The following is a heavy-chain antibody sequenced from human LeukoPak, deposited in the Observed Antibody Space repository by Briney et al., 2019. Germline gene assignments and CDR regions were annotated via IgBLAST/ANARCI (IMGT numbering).Heavy chain of an antibody. J-gene: IGHJ6*02. CDR3: ARDAEDGMDV. Sequence: SETLSLTCTVSGGSISSYYWGWIRQLPGKGLEWIGYIYYSGSTNYNPSLKSRVTISVDTSKNQFSLKLSSVTAADTAVYYCARDAEDGMDVWGQGTTVTVSS. V-gene: IGHV4-59*01. CDR1: GGSISSYY. CDR2: IYYSGST.